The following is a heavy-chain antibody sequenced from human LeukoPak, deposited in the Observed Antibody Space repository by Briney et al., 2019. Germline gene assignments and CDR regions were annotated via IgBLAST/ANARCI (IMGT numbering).Heavy chain of an antibody. CDR3: ARGTYYYDSSGYRGGWFDP. V-gene: IGHV1-2*02. J-gene: IGHJ5*02. Sequence: ASVKVSCKASGYTFTGYNMHWVRQAPGQGLEWMGWINPNSGGTNYAQKFQGRVTMTRDTSISTAYMELSRLRSDDTAVYYCARGTYYYDSSGYRGGWFDPWGQGTLVTVSS. CDR1: GYTFTGYN. D-gene: IGHD3-22*01. CDR2: INPNSGGT.